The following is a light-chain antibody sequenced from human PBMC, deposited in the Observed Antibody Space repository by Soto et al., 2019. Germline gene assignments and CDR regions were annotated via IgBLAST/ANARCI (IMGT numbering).Light chain of an antibody. CDR2: EGS. Sequence: QSALTQPASVSGSPGQSITISCTGTSSDVGIYNLVSWYQQHPGKAPKLMIYEGSERPSGVSNRFSGSKSGNTASLTISGLQAEDEADYYCCSYAGSGPFVVFGGGNKVTVL. V-gene: IGLV2-23*03. CDR1: SSDVGIYNL. CDR3: CSYAGSGPFVV. J-gene: IGLJ2*01.